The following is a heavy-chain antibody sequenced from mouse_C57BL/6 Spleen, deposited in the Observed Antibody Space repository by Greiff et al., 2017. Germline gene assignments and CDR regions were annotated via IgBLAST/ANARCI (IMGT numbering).Heavy chain of an antibody. D-gene: IGHD2-4*01. CDR1: GYAFSSYW. Sequence: VQLQQSGAELVKPGASVKISCKASGYAFSSYWMNWVKQRPGKGLEWIGQIYPGDGDTNYNGKFKGKATLTADKSSSTAYMQLSSLTSEDSAVYFCARYDYDGYAMDDWGQGTSVTVSS. CDR2: IYPGDGDT. CDR3: ARYDYDGYAMDD. V-gene: IGHV1-80*01. J-gene: IGHJ4*01.